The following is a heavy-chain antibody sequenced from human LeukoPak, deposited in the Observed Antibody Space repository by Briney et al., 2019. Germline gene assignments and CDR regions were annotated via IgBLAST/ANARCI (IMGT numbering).Heavy chain of an antibody. D-gene: IGHD5-18*01. J-gene: IGHJ3*02. CDR3: ARVPYSYGYQGAFDI. V-gene: IGHV5-51*01. Sequence: GESLKISCKGSGYSFTSYWIGWVRQMPGKGLEWMGISYPSDSDARYSPSFQGQVTISADKSISTAYLQWSSLKASDTAMYYCARVPYSYGYQGAFDIWGQGTMVTVSS. CDR2: SYPSDSDA. CDR1: GYSFTSYW.